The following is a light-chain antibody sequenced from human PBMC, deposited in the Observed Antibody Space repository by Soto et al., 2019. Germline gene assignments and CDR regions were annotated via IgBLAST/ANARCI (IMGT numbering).Light chain of an antibody. CDR3: QTWDIGARVV. V-gene: IGLV4-69*01. J-gene: IGLJ2*01. CDR2: LSSDGSH. CDR1: GGHSSYA. Sequence: QPVLTQSPSASASLGASVKLTCTLSGGHSSYAIAWHQQQPEKGPRYLMKLSSDGSHSKGDGIPDRFSGSSSGAERYLTISSLQSEDEADYYCQTWDIGARVVFGGGTKLTVL.